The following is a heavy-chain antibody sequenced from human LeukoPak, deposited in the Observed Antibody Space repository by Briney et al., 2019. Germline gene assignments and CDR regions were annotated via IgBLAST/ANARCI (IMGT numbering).Heavy chain of an antibody. Sequence: SETLSLTCTVSGGSISAYYWTWIRQPPGKGLEWIGHIYYSGNTKYNPSLKSRVAMSVDTSKNQFSLKLSSVTAADTAVYYCARFIDYYDSSGYYGVNDAFDIWGQGTMVTVSS. D-gene: IGHD3-22*01. CDR3: ARFIDYYDSSGYYGVNDAFDI. CDR2: IYYSGNT. CDR1: GGSISAYY. J-gene: IGHJ3*02. V-gene: IGHV4-59*12.